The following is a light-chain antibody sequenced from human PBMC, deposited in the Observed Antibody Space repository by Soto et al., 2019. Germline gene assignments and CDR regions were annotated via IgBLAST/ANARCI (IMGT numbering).Light chain of an antibody. Sequence: EIVRTQSPATLSLSPGERVTLSCRASQSVSKYLAWYQQKPGQAPRLLIFDASNRATGIPARFSGSGSGTDFTLTISSLEPEDFAVYYCQHRKNWPVTFGQGTRLEIK. CDR3: QHRKNWPVT. CDR2: DAS. V-gene: IGKV3-11*01. CDR1: QSVSKY. J-gene: IGKJ5*01.